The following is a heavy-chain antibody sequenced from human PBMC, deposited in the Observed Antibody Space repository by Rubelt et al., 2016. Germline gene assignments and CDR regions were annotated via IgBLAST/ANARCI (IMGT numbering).Heavy chain of an antibody. CDR1: GYSINNGYY. D-gene: IGHD3-10*01. V-gene: IGHV4-38-2*02. CDR2: FVHDWST. Sequence: QVRLQESGPGLVKPSETLSLTCTVSGYSINNGYYWGWIRQPPGKGLEWIASFVHDWSTKYNPSLKTRFTNSNDGYKNQFSRTLSSVTAAETAVYYCERPTGASSASGSFLVWGQGTLVTVSS. J-gene: IGHJ4*02. CDR3: ERPTGASSASGSFLV.